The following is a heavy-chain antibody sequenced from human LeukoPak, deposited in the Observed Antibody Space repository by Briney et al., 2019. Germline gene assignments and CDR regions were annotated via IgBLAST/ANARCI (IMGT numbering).Heavy chain of an antibody. J-gene: IGHJ4*02. V-gene: IGHV5-51*01. CDR1: GYSFANSW. D-gene: IGHD6-13*01. Sequence: RLGESLKIACTGSGYSFANSWIAWVRQMPGKGLEWMGIIYPGDSDARYSPSFQGQVTISADKSISTGYLQWNSLKASDTAMYYCARQGSNRYFDYWGQGTLVTVSS. CDR2: IYPGDSDA. CDR3: ARQGSNRYFDY.